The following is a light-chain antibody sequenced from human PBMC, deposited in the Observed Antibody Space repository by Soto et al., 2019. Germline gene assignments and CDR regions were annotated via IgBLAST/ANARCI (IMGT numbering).Light chain of an antibody. V-gene: IGKV3-15*01. Sequence: DILMTQAPATLSVSPGERATLSCRASQSVRRNLAWYQQKPGQAPRLLIYGASTRATGIPARFSGSGYGTEFTITISSMQYEDFAVYYCQQYNNWPRTFGQGTKVDI. CDR3: QQYNNWPRT. J-gene: IGKJ1*01. CDR1: QSVRRN. CDR2: GAS.